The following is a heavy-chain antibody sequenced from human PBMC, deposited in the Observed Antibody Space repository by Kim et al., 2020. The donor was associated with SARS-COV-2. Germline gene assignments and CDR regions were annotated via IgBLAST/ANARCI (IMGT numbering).Heavy chain of an antibody. J-gene: IGHJ6*02. CDR2: ISGSGGST. CDR1: GFTFSSYA. V-gene: IGHV3-23*01. Sequence: GGSLRLSCAASGFTFSSYAMSWVRQAPGKGLEWVSAISGSGGSTDYADSVKGRFTISRDNSKNTLYLQMNSLRAEDTAVYYCAKDSVTTEQYYYGIDVWGQGTTVTVSS. CDR3: AKDSVTTEQYYYGIDV. D-gene: IGHD4-17*01.